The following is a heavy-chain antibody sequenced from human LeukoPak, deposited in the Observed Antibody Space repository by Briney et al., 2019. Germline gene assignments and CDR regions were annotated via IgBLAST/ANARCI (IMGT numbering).Heavy chain of an antibody. D-gene: IGHD6-6*01. Sequence: GGSLRLSCAASGFTVSSNYMSWVRQAPGKGLEWVSVIYSGGSTYYADSVKGRFTISRDNAKNSLYLQMNSLRAEDTAVYYCARDRQLVANYYYYYMDVWGKGTTVTVSS. CDR1: GFTVSSNY. CDR3: ARDRQLVANYYYYYMDV. V-gene: IGHV3-53*01. CDR2: IYSGGST. J-gene: IGHJ6*03.